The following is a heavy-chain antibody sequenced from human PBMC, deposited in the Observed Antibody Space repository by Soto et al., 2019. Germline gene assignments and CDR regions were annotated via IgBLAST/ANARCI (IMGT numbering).Heavy chain of an antibody. CDR1: VFTFRISW. CDR2: MKQDGTEK. J-gene: IGHJ3*02. V-gene: IGHV3-7*03. CDR3: ATIEAVAFHI. D-gene: IGHD6-13*01. Sequence: LXVSRVASVFTFRISWMAWVRQTPGKGLEWVGNMKQDGTEKYYVDSVKGRFTISRDNAKNSLYLQMNSLRAEDTAVYYCATIEAVAFHIWGQGTMVTVSS.